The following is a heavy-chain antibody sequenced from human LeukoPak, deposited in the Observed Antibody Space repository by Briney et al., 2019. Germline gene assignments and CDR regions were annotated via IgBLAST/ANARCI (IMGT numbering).Heavy chain of an antibody. D-gene: IGHD4/OR15-4a*01. CDR3: ATLLTTYFDF. J-gene: IGHJ4*02. Sequence: GESLKISCKGSGYRFSTYWIAWVRQMPGKGLEYMGVIYPDDSDTIYSPSFQGQLTVSVDRSISTAYLQWSSLNVSDSAVYFCATLLTTYFDFWGQGALVTVS. V-gene: IGHV5-51*01. CDR1: GYRFSTYW. CDR2: IYPDDSDT.